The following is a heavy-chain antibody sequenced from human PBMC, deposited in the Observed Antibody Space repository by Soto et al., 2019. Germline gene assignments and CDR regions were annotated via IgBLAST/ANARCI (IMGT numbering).Heavy chain of an antibody. CDR3: ATSVGIAPTGEDGMDV. CDR2: INPNGGRT. V-gene: IGHV1-46*01. D-gene: IGHD2-8*02. CDR1: GYTFTNYY. J-gene: IGHJ6*02. Sequence: QVHLVQSGAEVRKPGASVKVSCKASGYTFTNYYMHWVRQAPGQGLEWMGIINPNGGRTTHAQKFQGRVTMTRDTSTSTVYMELSSLRSEDTAVYYCATSVGIAPTGEDGMDVWGQGTSVTVSS.